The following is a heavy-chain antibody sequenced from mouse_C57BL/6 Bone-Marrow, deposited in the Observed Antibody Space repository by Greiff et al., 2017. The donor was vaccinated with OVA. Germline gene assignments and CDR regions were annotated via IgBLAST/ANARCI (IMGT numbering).Heavy chain of an antibody. CDR2: INPSTGGT. D-gene: IGHD1-1*02. Sequence: EVQLQQSGPELVKPGASVKISCKASGYSFTGYYMNWVKQSPEKSLEWIGEINPSTGGTTYNQKFKAEATLTVAKSSSTAYMQLKSLTSEDSAVYVCYSRGGSYVFAYWGQGTLVTVSA. J-gene: IGHJ3*01. CDR1: GYSFTGYY. V-gene: IGHV1-42*01. CDR3: YSRGGSYVFAY.